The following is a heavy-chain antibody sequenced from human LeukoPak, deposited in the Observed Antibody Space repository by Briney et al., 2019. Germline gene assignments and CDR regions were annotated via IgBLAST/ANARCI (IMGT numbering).Heavy chain of an antibody. J-gene: IGHJ4*01. CDR2: ISGGGGTT. V-gene: IGHV3-23*01. D-gene: IGHD5-18*01. Sequence: GGSLRLSCAASGFILRNYAMTWVRQAPGKGLEWVSGISGGGGTTKYADSVKGRFTISRDNSKNTVFLQMNSLRAEDTAIYYCAKGIHLSLPENDYWGHGTLVTVSS. CDR1: GFILRNYA. CDR3: AKGIHLSLPENDY.